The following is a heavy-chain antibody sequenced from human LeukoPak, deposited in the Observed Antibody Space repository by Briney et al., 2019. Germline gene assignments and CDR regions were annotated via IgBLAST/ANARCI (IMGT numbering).Heavy chain of an antibody. CDR2: ISYDGSNK. V-gene: IGHV3-30*04. J-gene: IGHJ4*02. D-gene: IGHD3-3*01. CDR1: GFTFSSYA. CDR3: ARVGGEGY. Sequence: PGRSLRLSCAAFGFTFSSYAMHWVRQAPGKGLEWVAVISYDGSNKYYADSVKGRFTISRDNSKNTLYLQMNSLRAEDTAVYYCARVGGEGYWGQGTLVTVSS.